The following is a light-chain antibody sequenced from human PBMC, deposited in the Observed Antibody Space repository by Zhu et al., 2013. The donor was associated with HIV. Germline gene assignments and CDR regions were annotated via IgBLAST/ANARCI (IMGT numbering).Light chain of an antibody. Sequence: QSVLTQPPSVSAAPGQKVTISCSGSSSNTGNNYVSWYHQLPGTAPKLLIYDNNKRPSGIPDRFSGSKSGTSASLAISGLRSVDEADYYCAAWDDSLSGPVFGGGSHLTVL. CDR1: SSNTGNNY. CDR3: AAWDDSLSGPV. CDR2: DNN. J-gene: IGLJ7*01. V-gene: IGLV1-51*01.